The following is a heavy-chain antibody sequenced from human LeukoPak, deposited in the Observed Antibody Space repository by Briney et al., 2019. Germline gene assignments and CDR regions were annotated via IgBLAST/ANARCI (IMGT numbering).Heavy chain of an antibody. CDR3: ARVGKSRGSLPNSYYYMDV. D-gene: IGHD2-15*01. V-gene: IGHV1-69*05. CDR1: GDTFNSYG. J-gene: IGHJ6*03. Sequence: ASVKLSCKASGDTFNSYGISWERQAPGQGLELMGGIIPIFGSANYAQKLQGRVTITTDQSTSTTYMELSSLSSEATAVYYCARVGKSRGSLPNSYYYMDVWGKGTTVTVSS. CDR2: IIPIFGSA.